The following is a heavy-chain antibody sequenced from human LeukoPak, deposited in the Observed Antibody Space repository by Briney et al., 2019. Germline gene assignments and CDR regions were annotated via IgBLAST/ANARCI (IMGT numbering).Heavy chain of an antibody. CDR3: ATDRLEIYSFHI. J-gene: IGHJ3*02. V-gene: IGHV1-24*01. Sequence: ALVKVSCRVSGYSLSDLSIHWVRHVGGKGLEWMGGFEPEEGEHGETIFAQNFEDRLTLTEDTAADTAYMELASLTSEDTAVYYCATDRLEIYSFHIWGQGTMVTVSS. CDR1: GYSLSDLS. CDR2: FEPEEGEHGET. D-gene: IGHD1-1*01.